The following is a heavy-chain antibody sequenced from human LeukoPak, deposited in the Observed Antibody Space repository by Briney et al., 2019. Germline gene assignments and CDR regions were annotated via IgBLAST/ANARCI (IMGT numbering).Heavy chain of an antibody. Sequence: PGGSLRLSCAASGFTFSSYAMSWVRQAPGKGLEWVSAISGSGGSTYYADSVKGRFTISRDNSKDTLYLQMNSLRAEDTAVYYCAKIPKGGDYGGNSGYYWGQGTLVTVS. D-gene: IGHD4-23*01. CDR2: ISGSGGST. CDR1: GFTFSSYA. J-gene: IGHJ4*02. CDR3: AKIPKGGDYGGNSGYY. V-gene: IGHV3-23*01.